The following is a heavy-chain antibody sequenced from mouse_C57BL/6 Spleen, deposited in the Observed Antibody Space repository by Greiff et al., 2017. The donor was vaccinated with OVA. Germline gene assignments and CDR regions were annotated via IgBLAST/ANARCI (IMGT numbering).Heavy chain of an antibody. J-gene: IGHJ2*01. D-gene: IGHD3-2*02. CDR3: ARRTAQATYIDY. V-gene: IGHV1-69*01. CDR2: IDPSDSYT. CDR1: GYTFTSYW. Sequence: QVQLQQPGAELVMPGASVKLSCKASGYTFTSYWMHWVQQRPGQGLEWIGEIDPSDSYTNYNQKFKGKFTLTVDKSSSPAYMQLIILTSGDSAVYYCARRTAQATYIDYWGQGTTLTVSS.